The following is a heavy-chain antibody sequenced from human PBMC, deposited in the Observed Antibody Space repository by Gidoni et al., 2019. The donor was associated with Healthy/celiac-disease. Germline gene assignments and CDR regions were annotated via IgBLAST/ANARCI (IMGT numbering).Heavy chain of an antibody. V-gene: IGHV1-69*01. CDR2: IIPIFGTA. Sequence: QVQLVQSGAEVKKPGSSVKVSCKASGGPFSSYAIRGVRQAPGQGLEWMGGIIPIFGTANDAQKFQGRVTITADESTSTAYMELSSLRSEDTAVYYCASTRGIAARQHMGYWGQGTLVTVSS. J-gene: IGHJ4*02. CDR3: ASTRGIAARQHMGY. CDR1: GGPFSSYA. D-gene: IGHD6-6*01.